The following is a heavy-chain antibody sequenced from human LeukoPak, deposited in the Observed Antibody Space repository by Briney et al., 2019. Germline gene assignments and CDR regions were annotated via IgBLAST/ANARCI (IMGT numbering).Heavy chain of an antibody. V-gene: IGHV4-34*01. D-gene: IGHD6-13*01. CDR1: GGSFSGYY. J-gene: IGHJ5*02. CDR3: ARKEGGQLVNTRRWFDP. CDR2: INHSGST. Sequence: PSETLSLTCSVYGGSFSGYYWSWIRQPPGKGLEWIGEINHSGSTNYNPSLKSRVTISLETSKNQFSLKLSSVTAADTAVYYCARKEGGQLVNTRRWFDPWGQGTLVTVSS.